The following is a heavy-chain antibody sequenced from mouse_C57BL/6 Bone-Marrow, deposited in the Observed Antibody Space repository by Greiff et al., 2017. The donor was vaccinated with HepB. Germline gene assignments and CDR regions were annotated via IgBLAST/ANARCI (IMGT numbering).Heavy chain of an antibody. CDR1: GFTFSDYY. V-gene: IGHV5-12*01. Sequence: EVQGVESGGGLVQPGGSLKLSCAASGFTFSDYYMYWVRQTPEKRLEWVAYISNGGGSTYYPDTVKGRFTISRDNAKNTLYLQMSRLKSEDTAMYYCARPPNYDYDGVYYYAMDYWGQGTSVTVSS. CDR3: ARPPNYDYDGVYYYAMDY. D-gene: IGHD2-4*01. J-gene: IGHJ4*01. CDR2: ISNGGGST.